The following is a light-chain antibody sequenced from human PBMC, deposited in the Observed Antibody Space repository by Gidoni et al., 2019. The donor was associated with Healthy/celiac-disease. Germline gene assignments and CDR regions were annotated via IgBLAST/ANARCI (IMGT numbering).Light chain of an antibody. Sequence: DIVMTQSPATLSVSPGERATLSCRASQSVSSNLAWYQQKPEQAPRLLIYGASTRATGIPAMFSGSGSGTEFTLTISSLQSEDFAVYYCQQYNNWPPFTFGPGTKVDIK. CDR2: GAS. V-gene: IGKV3-15*01. J-gene: IGKJ3*01. CDR1: QSVSSN. CDR3: QQYNNWPPFT.